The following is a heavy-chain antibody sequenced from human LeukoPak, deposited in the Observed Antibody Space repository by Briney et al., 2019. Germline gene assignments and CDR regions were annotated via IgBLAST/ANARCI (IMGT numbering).Heavy chain of an antibody. J-gene: IGHJ4*02. Sequence: GGSLRLSCAASGFTFSSYAMSWVRHAPGEGLEWVAAISDSGGTTYYADSVKGRFTISRDNSKNTLYLQMNSLRAEDTGVYYCARANHPTYYDSSGYYQDYWGQGTLVTVSS. V-gene: IGHV3-23*01. D-gene: IGHD3-22*01. CDR3: ARANHPTYYDSSGYYQDY. CDR1: GFTFSSYA. CDR2: ISDSGGTT.